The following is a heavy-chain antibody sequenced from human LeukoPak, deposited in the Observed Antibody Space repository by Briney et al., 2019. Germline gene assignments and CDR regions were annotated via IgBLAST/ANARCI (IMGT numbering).Heavy chain of an antibody. CDR1: GGSITTYH. Sequence: PSETLSLTCNVSGGSITTYHWSWIRQPPGKGLEWIGEINHSGSTNYNPSLKSRVTISVDTSKDQFSLKLSSVTAADTAVYYCARDLDYSLGYWGQGTLVTVSS. D-gene: IGHD4-4*01. CDR3: ARDLDYSLGY. V-gene: IGHV4-34*01. J-gene: IGHJ4*02. CDR2: INHSGST.